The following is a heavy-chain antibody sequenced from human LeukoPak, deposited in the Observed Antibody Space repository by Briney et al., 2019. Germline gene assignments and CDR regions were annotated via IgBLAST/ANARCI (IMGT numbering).Heavy chain of an antibody. J-gene: IGHJ4*02. V-gene: IGHV3-30-3*01. Sequence: PGGSLRLSCAASGFTFSSYAMHWVRQAPGKGLEWVAVISYDGSNKYCADSVKGRFTISRDNSKNTLYLQMNSLRAEDTAVYYCARALCSSAMHDFDYWGQGTLVTVSS. CDR3: ARALCSSAMHDFDY. CDR2: ISYDGSNK. D-gene: IGHD6-13*01. CDR1: GFTFSSYA.